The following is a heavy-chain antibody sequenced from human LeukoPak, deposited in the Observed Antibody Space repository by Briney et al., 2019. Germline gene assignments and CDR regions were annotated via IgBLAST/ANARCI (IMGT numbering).Heavy chain of an antibody. Sequence: GGSLRLSCAASGFTFSNAWMSWVRQAPGKGLEWVGRIKSKAEGETTDYAAPVKGRFTISRDDSKNTLYLQMNSLKTEDTAVYYCTTDGVGVEGATYDNWGQGTLVSVSS. J-gene: IGHJ4*02. D-gene: IGHD1-26*01. V-gene: IGHV3-15*01. CDR2: IKSKAEGETT. CDR1: GFTFSNAW. CDR3: TTDGVGVEGATYDN.